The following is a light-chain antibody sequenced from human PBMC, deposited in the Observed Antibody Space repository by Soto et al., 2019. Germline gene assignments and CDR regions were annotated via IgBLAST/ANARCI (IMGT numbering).Light chain of an antibody. Sequence: EIVMTQSPATLSVSPGERATLSCRASQSVNSNLAWYRQKPGQAPRLLISDASTRATGVPARFSGSGSGTEFTLTISSLQSEDSGIYYCQQYDSSPWTFGQGTKVEIK. CDR3: QQYDSSPWT. V-gene: IGKV3-15*01. J-gene: IGKJ1*01. CDR2: DAS. CDR1: QSVNSN.